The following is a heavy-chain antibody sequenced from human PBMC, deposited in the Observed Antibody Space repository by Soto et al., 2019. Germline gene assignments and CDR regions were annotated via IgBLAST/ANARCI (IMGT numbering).Heavy chain of an antibody. Sequence: TLSLTCTVSGGSISSGDYYWSWIRRPPGKGLEWIGYIYYSGSTYYNPSLKSRVTISVDTSKNQFSLKLSSVTAADTAVYYCARGGYYDILTGYYLRVAKINWFDPWGQGTLVTVSS. CDR1: GGSISSGDYY. V-gene: IGHV4-30-4*01. CDR2: IYYSGST. J-gene: IGHJ5*02. D-gene: IGHD3-9*01. CDR3: ARGGYYDILTGYYLRVAKINWFDP.